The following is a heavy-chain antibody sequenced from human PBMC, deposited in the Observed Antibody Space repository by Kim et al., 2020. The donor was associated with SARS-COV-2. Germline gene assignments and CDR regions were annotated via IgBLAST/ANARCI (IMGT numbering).Heavy chain of an antibody. V-gene: IGHV1-69*04. D-gene: IGHD6-19*01. Sequence: SVKVSCKASGGTFSSYAISWVRQAPGQGLEWMGRIIPIPGIANYAQKFQGRVTITADKSTSTAYMELSSLRSEDTAVYYCAREMVYSSGWYGYWGQGTL. CDR2: IIPIPGIA. CDR3: AREMVYSSGWYGY. J-gene: IGHJ4*02. CDR1: GGTFSSYA.